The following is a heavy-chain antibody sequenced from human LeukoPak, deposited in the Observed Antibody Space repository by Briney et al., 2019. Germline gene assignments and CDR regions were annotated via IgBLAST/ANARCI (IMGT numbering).Heavy chain of an antibody. Sequence: ASVKFSCKASGFTFTSSAVQWVRQARGQRLEWIGWIVVGSGNTNYAQKFQERVTITRDMSTSTAYMELSSLRSEDTAVYYCAAGLRFLEWFPDYWGQGTLVTVSS. CDR3: AAGLRFLEWFPDY. CDR1: GFTFTSSA. V-gene: IGHV1-58*01. D-gene: IGHD3-3*01. CDR2: IVVGSGNT. J-gene: IGHJ4*02.